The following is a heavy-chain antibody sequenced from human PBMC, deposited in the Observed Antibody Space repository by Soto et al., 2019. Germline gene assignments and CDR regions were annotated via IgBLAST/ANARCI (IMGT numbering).Heavy chain of an antibody. Sequence: PSETLSLTCTVSGGSISSSSYYWGWIRQPPGKVLEWIGSIYYSGSTYYNPSLKSRVTISVDTSKNQFSLKLSSVTAADTAVYYCARQMRGNLDYWGQGTLVTVS. CDR3: ARQMRGNLDY. J-gene: IGHJ4*02. V-gene: IGHV4-39*01. D-gene: IGHD3-10*01. CDR1: GGSISSSSYY. CDR2: IYYSGST.